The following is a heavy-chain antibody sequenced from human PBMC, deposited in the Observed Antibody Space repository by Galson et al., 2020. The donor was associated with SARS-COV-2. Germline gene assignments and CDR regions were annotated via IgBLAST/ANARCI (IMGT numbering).Heavy chain of an antibody. J-gene: IGHJ4*02. CDR3: ARIDYYDDK. CDR2: ISPDGTNT. V-gene: IGHV3-74*01. D-gene: IGHD3-22*01. Sequence: GGSLRLYSAGSGFIFSSYWMHWVRQAPGKGLVWVSRISPDGTNTHYADSVKGRFTISRDNAKNTLSLQMNSLRADDTGVYYCARIDYYDDKWGQGTLVTVSS. CDR1: GFIFSSYW.